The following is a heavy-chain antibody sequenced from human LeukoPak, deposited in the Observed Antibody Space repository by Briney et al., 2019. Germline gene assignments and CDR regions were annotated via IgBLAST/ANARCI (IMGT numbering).Heavy chain of an antibody. D-gene: IGHD6-6*01. V-gene: IGHV4-39*01. J-gene: IGHJ3*02. CDR1: GGSISSSSYY. CDR2: IYYSGST. CDR3: ARRSSSWNAFDI. Sequence: SETLSLTCTVSGGSISSSSYYWGWIRQPPGKGLEWIGSIYYSGSTYYNPSLKSRVTISVDTSKNQFSLKLSSVTAADTAVYYCARRSSSWNAFDIWGRGTMVTVSS.